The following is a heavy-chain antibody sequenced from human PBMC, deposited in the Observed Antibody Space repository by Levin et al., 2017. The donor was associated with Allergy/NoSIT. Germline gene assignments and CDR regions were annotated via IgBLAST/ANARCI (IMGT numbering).Heavy chain of an antibody. J-gene: IGHJ5*02. CDR3: AREGFLGYCSSTSCYVGWFDP. CDR1: GGSISSYY. Sequence: TGGSLRLSCTVSGGSISSYYWSWIRQPPGKGLEWIGYIYYSGSTNYNPSLKSRVTISVDTSKNQFSLKLSSVTAADTAVYYCAREGFLGYCSSTSCYVGWFDPWGQGTLVTVSS. V-gene: IGHV4-59*01. CDR2: IYYSGST. D-gene: IGHD2-2*01.